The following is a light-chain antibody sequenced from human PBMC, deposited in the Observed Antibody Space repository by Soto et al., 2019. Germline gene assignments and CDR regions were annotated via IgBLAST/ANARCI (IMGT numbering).Light chain of an antibody. J-gene: IGKJ4*01. CDR2: AAS. V-gene: IGKV3-15*01. CDR1: QSVTSD. Sequence: EIVMTQSPATLSGSPGERVSLSCRASQSVTSDLAWYQQKPGQAPRLLIYAASVRATGIPARFSGSGSGTEFTLTISGLQSEDSALYYCQQYADWPPFTLGGGTKVEIK. CDR3: QQYADWPPFT.